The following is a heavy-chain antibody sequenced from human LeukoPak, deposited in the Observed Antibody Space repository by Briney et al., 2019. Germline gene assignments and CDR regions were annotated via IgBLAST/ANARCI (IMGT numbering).Heavy chain of an antibody. V-gene: IGHV3-23*01. CDR1: GFIFGDRA. CDR3: AKGLAAGDY. Sequence: GGSLRLSCIGSGFIFGDRAMSWFRQAPGKGLEWVSAISGSGGSTYYADSVKGRFTISRDNSKNTLYLQMNSLRAEDTAVYYCAKGLAAGDYWGQGTLVTVSS. J-gene: IGHJ4*02. D-gene: IGHD6-13*01. CDR2: ISGSGGST.